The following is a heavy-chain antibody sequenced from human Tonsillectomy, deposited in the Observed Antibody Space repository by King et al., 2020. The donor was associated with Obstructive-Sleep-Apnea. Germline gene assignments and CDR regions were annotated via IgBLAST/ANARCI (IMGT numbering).Heavy chain of an antibody. Sequence: VQLVESGGGLVQPGGSLRLSCAASGFTFSRHAMSWVRQAPGKGLEWVSSISGSGGSTYYADSVKGRFTTSRDNSKNTLYLQMNSLRAEDTAVYYCAKGDHSYYYYGMDVWGQGTTVTVSS. V-gene: IGHV3-23*04. D-gene: IGHD2-21*02. CDR2: ISGSGGST. CDR1: GFTFSRHA. CDR3: AKGDHSYYYYGMDV. J-gene: IGHJ6*02.